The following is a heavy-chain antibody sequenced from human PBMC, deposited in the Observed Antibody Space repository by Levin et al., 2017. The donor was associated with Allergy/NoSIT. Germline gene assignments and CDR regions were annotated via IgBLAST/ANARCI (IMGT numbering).Heavy chain of an antibody. CDR3: ATKAGYSSGNDAFDI. J-gene: IGHJ3*02. V-gene: IGHV1-24*01. CDR2: FDPEDGET. Sequence: GESLKISCKVSGYTLTELSMHWVRQAPGKGLEWMGGFDPEDGETIYAQKFQGRVTMTEDTSTDTAYMELSSLRSEDTAVYYCATKAGYSSGNDAFDIWGQGTMVTVSS. CDR1: GYTLTELS. D-gene: IGHD6-19*01.